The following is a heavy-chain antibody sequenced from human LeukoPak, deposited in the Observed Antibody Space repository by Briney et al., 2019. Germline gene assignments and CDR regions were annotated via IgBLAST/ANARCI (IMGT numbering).Heavy chain of an antibody. CDR1: GLTFSSYW. J-gene: IGHJ1*01. V-gene: IGHV3-7*01. CDR2: IRQDGGET. Sequence: GGSLRLSCAASGLTFSSYWMSWVRQAPGKGLGWEANIRQDGGETYYGDSVKGRFIISRDNAKNSLFLQMNRLRAEDTAVYYCATYSSLNTREFQYWGQGTLVTVSP. CDR3: ATYSSLNTREFQY. D-gene: IGHD3-22*01.